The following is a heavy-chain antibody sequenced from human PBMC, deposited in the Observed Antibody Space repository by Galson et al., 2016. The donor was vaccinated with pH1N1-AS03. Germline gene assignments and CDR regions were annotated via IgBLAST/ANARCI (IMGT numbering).Heavy chain of an antibody. J-gene: IGHJ4*02. CDR3: VTGNQNYFDY. CDR1: GFTSSRFW. D-gene: IGHD2-8*02. CDR2: IKQEGSEK. Sequence: SLRLSSAAPGFTSSRFWLNWVRQTPGKGLEWVANIKQEGSEKYYVDSVKGRFTISKDNAKNSLFLQMNSLRAEDTAVYYCVTGNQNYFDYWGQGTLVTVSS. V-gene: IGHV3-7*01.